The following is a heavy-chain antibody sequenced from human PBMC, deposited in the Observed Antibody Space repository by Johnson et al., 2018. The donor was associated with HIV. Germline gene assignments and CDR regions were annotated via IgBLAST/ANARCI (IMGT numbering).Heavy chain of an antibody. D-gene: IGHD3-22*01. CDR1: GFTFSSYW. J-gene: IGHJ3*02. V-gene: IGHV3-20*04. Sequence: VHLVESGGGLVKPGGSLRLSCAASGFTFSSYWMSWVRQVPGKGLEGVSGINWNGGSIGYADSVKGRFTISRDNARNSMYLQMNSLRVEDTALYYCARVRTGDSSGYHDAFDIWGQGTMVIVSS. CDR2: INWNGGSI. CDR3: ARVRTGDSSGYHDAFDI.